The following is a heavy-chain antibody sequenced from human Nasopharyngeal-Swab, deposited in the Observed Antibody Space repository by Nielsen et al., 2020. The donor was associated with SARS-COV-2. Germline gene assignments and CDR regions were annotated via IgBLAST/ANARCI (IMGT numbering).Heavy chain of an antibody. CDR3: ANGHPFDY. J-gene: IGHJ4*02. CDR2: TEIGGTT. CDR1: GFTFSSYA. V-gene: IGHV3-23*01. Sequence: GESLKISCAASGFTFSSYAMSWVRQAPGKGLEWVSVTEIGGTTHYADSVKGRFSISRDNSKNTLYLQMNSLRAEDTAVYYCANGHPFDYWGQGTLVTVSS.